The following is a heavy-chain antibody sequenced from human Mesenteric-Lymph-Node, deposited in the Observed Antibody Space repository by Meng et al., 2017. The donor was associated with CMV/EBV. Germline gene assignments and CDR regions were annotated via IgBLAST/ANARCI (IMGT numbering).Heavy chain of an antibody. CDR3: TRDLGGIGTGWFEYRFDP. CDR2: ISYDGNHK. J-gene: IGHJ5*02. D-gene: IGHD6-19*01. Sequence: FTFGDFTLHWVRQAPGRGLEWVALISYDGNHKYYADSVRGRFTISRDSSNDTLFLQMDSLRADDTAIYYCTRDLGGIGTGWFEYRFDPWGQGTLVTVSS. CDR1: FTFGDFT. V-gene: IGHV3-30-3*01.